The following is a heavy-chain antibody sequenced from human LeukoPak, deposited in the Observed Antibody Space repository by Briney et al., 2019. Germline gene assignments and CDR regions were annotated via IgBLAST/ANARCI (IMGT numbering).Heavy chain of an antibody. CDR3: ARGAGSYYGYFQS. J-gene: IGHJ1*01. D-gene: IGHD1-26*01. Sequence: GGSLRLSCAASGFTFSSYAMHWVRQAPGKGLEWVAVISYDGSNKYYADSVKGRFTISRDNSKNTLYLQMNSLRAEDTAVYFCARGAGSYYGYFQSWGQGTLVTVSS. V-gene: IGHV3-30-3*01. CDR2: ISYDGSNK. CDR1: GFTFSSYA.